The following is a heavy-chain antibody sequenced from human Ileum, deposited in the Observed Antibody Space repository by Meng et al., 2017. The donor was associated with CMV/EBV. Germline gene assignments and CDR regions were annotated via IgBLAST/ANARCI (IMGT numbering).Heavy chain of an antibody. Sequence: GSLRLSCAVYGGSFSGYYWRWIRQPPGKGLEWIGEINHSGSTNYNPSLKSRVTISVDTSKNQFSLKLSSVTAADTAVYYCARRDRYYYYYGMDVWGQGTTVTVSS. CDR2: INHSGST. CDR3: ARRDRYYYYYGMDV. V-gene: IGHV4-34*01. J-gene: IGHJ6*02. D-gene: IGHD5-24*01. CDR1: GGSFSGYY.